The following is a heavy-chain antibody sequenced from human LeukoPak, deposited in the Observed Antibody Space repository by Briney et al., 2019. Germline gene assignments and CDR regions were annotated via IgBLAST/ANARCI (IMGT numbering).Heavy chain of an antibody. J-gene: IGHJ4*02. Sequence: SETLSLTCTVSGGSISSGDYYWSWIRQPPGKGLEWIGYIYYSGSTNYNPSLKSRVTISVDTSKNRFSLKLSSVTAADTAVYYCARLGDYVDYWGQGTLVTVSS. V-gene: IGHV4-30-4*01. D-gene: IGHD4-17*01. CDR2: IYYSGST. CDR3: ARLGDYVDY. CDR1: GGSISSGDYY.